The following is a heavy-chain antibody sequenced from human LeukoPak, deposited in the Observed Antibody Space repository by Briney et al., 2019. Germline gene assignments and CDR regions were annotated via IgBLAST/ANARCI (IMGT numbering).Heavy chain of an antibody. Sequence: SETLSLTCTVSGGSISSYYWSWIRQPPGKGLEWIGYIYYSGSTNYNPSLKSRVTISVDTSKNQFSLKLSSVTAADTAVYYCARFDCTNGVCYGPFDYWGQGTLVTVSS. J-gene: IGHJ4*02. CDR2: IYYSGST. CDR1: GGSISSYY. V-gene: IGHV4-59*12. CDR3: ARFDCTNGVCYGPFDY. D-gene: IGHD2-8*01.